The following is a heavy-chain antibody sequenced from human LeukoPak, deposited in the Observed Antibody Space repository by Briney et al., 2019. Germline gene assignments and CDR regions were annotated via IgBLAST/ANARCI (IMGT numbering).Heavy chain of an antibody. D-gene: IGHD2-15*01. Sequence: SETLSLTCTVSGGSISSYYWSWIRQPPRKGLEWIGYIYYSGSTNYNPSLKSRVTISVDTSKNQFSLKLSSVTAADTAVYYCARQGCSGGSCYSPDTRYAFDIWGQGTMVTVSS. V-gene: IGHV4-59*08. CDR1: GGSISSYY. J-gene: IGHJ3*02. CDR3: ARQGCSGGSCYSPDTRYAFDI. CDR2: IYYSGST.